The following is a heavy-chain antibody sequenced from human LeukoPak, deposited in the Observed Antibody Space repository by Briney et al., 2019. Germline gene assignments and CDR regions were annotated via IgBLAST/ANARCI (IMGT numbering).Heavy chain of an antibody. J-gene: IGHJ1*01. CDR1: GYTFTNYY. Sequence: ASVKVSCKASGYTFTNYYIHWVRQAPGQGLEWMGTINPRGGSTNYAQKFQGRVTMTRDTSTSTVYMELRSLRSDDTAVYYCARDPYSLIAVAGIGEYFQHWGQGTLVTVSS. CDR2: INPRGGST. V-gene: IGHV1-46*01. D-gene: IGHD6-19*01. CDR3: ARDPYSLIAVAGIGEYFQH.